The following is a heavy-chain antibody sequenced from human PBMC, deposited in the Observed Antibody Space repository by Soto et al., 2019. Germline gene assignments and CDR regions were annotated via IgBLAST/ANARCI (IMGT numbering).Heavy chain of an antibody. CDR2: INPGGTTT. Sequence: ASVKVSCKASGYSFTSHYMHWVRQAPGQGLEWMGTINPGGTTTSYAQKFQGRVTMTRDTSTSTVYMELSSLTSEDTAVYYCARDQIWQELVWWFDPWGQGTLVTVSS. V-gene: IGHV1-46*03. D-gene: IGHD6-13*01. CDR1: GYSFTSHY. J-gene: IGHJ5*02. CDR3: ARDQIWQELVWWFDP.